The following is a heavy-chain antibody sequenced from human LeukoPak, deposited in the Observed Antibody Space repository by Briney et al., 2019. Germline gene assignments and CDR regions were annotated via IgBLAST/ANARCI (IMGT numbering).Heavy chain of an antibody. J-gene: IGHJ3*02. Sequence: GGSLRLSCAASGFTFDDYAMNWVRQAPGKGLEWVSGISWNSGSIGYADSVKGRFTISRDNSKNTLYLQMNSLRAEDTAVYYCAKGPEYAFDIWGQGTMVTVSS. V-gene: IGHV3-9*01. CDR2: ISWNSGSI. CDR1: GFTFDDYA. D-gene: IGHD1-14*01. CDR3: AKGPEYAFDI.